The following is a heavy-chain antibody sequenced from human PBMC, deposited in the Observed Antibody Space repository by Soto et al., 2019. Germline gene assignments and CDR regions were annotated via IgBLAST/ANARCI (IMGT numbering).Heavy chain of an antibody. CDR3: RRDFDY. CDR2: LSTSGNT. V-gene: IGHV4-4*07. J-gene: IGHJ4*02. Sequence: SETLSLTCTFSCGSIISYYWSRIRQPAGKGLEWIGRLSTSGNTNYNPSLKSRVTMSLDTSKNQFSLMLNSVTAADTAVYYCRRDFDYWGQGTLVTVSS. D-gene: IGHD6-6*01. CDR1: CGSIISYY.